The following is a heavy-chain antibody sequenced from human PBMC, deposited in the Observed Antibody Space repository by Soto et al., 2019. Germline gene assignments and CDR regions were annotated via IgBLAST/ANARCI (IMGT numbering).Heavy chain of an antibody. V-gene: IGHV3-53*01. CDR1: GFTVGSNY. Sequence: GGSLRLSCAASGFTVGSNYMSWVRQAPGKGLEWVSVIYSGGSTYYADSVKGRFTISRDNSKNTLYLQMNSRKAEDTAVYYCGRWGDGDAFETWGQGTMV. CDR3: GRWGDGDAFET. CDR2: IYSGGST. J-gene: IGHJ3*02. D-gene: IGHD3-10*01.